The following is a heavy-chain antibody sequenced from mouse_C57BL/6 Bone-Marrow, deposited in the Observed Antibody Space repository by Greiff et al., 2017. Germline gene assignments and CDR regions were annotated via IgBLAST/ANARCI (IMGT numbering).Heavy chain of an antibody. CDR2: IFPGSGST. CDR3: ARGGFGFYDFDY. CDR1: GYTFTDYY. D-gene: IGHD1-1*02. Sequence: QVQLKQSGPGLVKPGASVKLSCKASGYTFTDYYINWVKQRPGQGLEWIGWIFPGSGSTYYNEKFKGKATRTVDNSSSTASMLLSSLTSEDSAVYFCARGGFGFYDFDYWGQGTSVTVSS. V-gene: IGHV1-75*01. J-gene: IGHJ4*01.